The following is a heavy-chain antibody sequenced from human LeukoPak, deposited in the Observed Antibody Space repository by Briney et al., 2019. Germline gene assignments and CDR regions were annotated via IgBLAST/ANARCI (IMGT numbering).Heavy chain of an antibody. Sequence: PSQTLSLTCAISGDSVSSNSAAWNWIRQSPSIGLEWLGRTYYRSKWYNDYAVAGNSRITINADTSKNQFSLQLNSVTPEHTDVYYCAKEKLDTARVFYDYYYYMDVWGKGTTVTVSS. CDR1: GDSVSSNSAA. J-gene: IGHJ6*03. V-gene: IGHV6-1*01. D-gene: IGHD5-18*01. CDR3: AKEKLDTARVFYDYYYYMDV. CDR2: TYYRSKWYN.